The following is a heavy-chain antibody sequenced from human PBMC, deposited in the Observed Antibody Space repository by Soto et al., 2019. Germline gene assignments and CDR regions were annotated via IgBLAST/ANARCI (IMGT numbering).Heavy chain of an antibody. Sequence: PSETLSLTCTVSGGSISSSSYYWGWIRQPPGKGLEWIGSIYYSGSTYYNPSLKSRVTISVDTSKNQFSLKLSSVTAADTAVYYCARGSTVTRLYNWFDPWGQGTLVTVSS. J-gene: IGHJ5*02. D-gene: IGHD4-17*01. V-gene: IGHV4-39*01. CDR3: ARGSTVTRLYNWFDP. CDR1: GGSISSSSYY. CDR2: IYYSGST.